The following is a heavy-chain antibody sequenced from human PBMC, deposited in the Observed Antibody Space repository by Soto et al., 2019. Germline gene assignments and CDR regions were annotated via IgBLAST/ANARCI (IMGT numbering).Heavy chain of an antibody. CDR3: ARTDAVAVYYFDY. CDR2: IYHSGST. D-gene: IGHD6-19*01. Sequence: QVQLQESGPGLVKPAGTLSLTCAVSGDSISSSNWWSWVRQPPGKGLEWIGEIYHSGSTNYSPSLQSRVTISVDKSKNQFSLGLSSVTAADTAVYYWARTDAVAVYYFDYWGQGTLVTVSS. CDR1: GDSISSSNW. J-gene: IGHJ4*02. V-gene: IGHV4-4*02.